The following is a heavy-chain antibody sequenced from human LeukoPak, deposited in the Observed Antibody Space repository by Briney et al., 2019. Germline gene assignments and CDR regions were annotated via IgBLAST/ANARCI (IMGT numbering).Heavy chain of an antibody. J-gene: IGHJ5*02. CDR1: GYSFTSYW. V-gene: IGHV5-51*01. CDR3: ARHWDYGDDNNWFDP. CDR2: IYPGDSDT. D-gene: IGHD4-17*01. Sequence: GESLKISCKGSGYSFTSYWIGWVRQMPGKGLEWMGIIYPGDSDTRYSPSFQGQVTISADKSISTAYLQWRSLKASDTAMYYCARHWDYGDDNNWFDPWGQGTLVTVSS.